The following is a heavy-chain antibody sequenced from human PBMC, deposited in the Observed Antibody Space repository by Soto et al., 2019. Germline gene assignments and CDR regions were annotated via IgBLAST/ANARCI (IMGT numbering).Heavy chain of an antibody. CDR2: IYYSGAT. Sequence: SETLSLTCTVSDGSLSPNYWSWIRQPPGKGLEWIGNIYYSGATYYNPSLKSRVIISVDTSGNQFSLKLRSVTAADTAVYYCTDMIGQWLPRDWGQGTVVTVSS. CDR1: DGSLSPNY. D-gene: IGHD6-19*01. CDR3: TDMIGQWLPRD. J-gene: IGHJ4*02. V-gene: IGHV4-59*04.